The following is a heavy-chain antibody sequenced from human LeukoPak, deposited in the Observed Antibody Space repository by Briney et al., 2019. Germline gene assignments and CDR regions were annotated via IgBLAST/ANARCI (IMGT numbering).Heavy chain of an antibody. CDR1: GFTFSSYG. V-gene: IGHV3-30*18. CDR3: AKVASGWSYFDY. J-gene: IGHJ4*02. Sequence: GGSLRLSCAASGFTFSSYGMHWVRQAPGKGLERVAVISYDGSNKYYADSVKGRFTISRDNSKNTLYLQMNSLRAEDTAVYYCAKVASGWSYFDYWGQGTLVTVSS. D-gene: IGHD6-19*01. CDR2: ISYDGSNK.